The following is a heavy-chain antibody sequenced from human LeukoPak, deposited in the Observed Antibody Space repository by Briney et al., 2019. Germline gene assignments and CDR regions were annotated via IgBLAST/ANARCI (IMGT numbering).Heavy chain of an antibody. CDR1: GFTFSIYA. CDR2: ISSNGGST. V-gene: IGHV3-64*01. D-gene: IGHD4-23*01. CDR3: ARSTTVVTLFDY. J-gene: IGHJ4*02. Sequence: GGSLRLSCAASGFTFSIYAMHWVRQAPGKGLEYVSAISSNGGSTYYANSVKGRFTISRDNSKNTLYLQMGSLRAEDMAVYYCARSTTVVTLFDYWGQGTLVTVSS.